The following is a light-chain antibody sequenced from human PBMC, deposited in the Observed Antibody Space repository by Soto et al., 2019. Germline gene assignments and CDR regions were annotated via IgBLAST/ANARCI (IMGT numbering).Light chain of an antibody. CDR3: SSYTITSSPV. J-gene: IGLJ1*01. CDR1: SSDVGGYDF. V-gene: IGLV2-14*01. CDR2: EVT. Sequence: QSALTQPASVSGSPGQSITISCTGTSSDVGGYDFVSWYRQNPGQAPKILIYEVTHRPSGVPDRFSGSKSGNTASLTISGLQADDEADYYCSSYTITSSPVFGPGTKLTVL.